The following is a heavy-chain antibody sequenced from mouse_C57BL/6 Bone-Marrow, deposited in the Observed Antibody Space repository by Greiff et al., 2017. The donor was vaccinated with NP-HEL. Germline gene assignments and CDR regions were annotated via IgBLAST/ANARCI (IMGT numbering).Heavy chain of an antibody. CDR2: IYPGSGST. CDR3: ARRGYDGFYYAMDY. Sequence: QVQLKESGAELVKPGASVKMSCKASGYTFTSYWITWVKQRPGQGLEWIGDIYPGSGSTNYNEKFKSKATLTVDTSSSTAYMQLSSLTSEDSAVYYCARRGYDGFYYAMDYWGQGTSVTVSS. V-gene: IGHV1-55*01. J-gene: IGHJ4*01. CDR1: GYTFTSYW. D-gene: IGHD2-2*01.